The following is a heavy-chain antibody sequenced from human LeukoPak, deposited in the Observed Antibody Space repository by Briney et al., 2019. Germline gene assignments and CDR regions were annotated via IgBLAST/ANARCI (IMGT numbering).Heavy chain of an antibody. J-gene: IGHJ4*02. D-gene: IGHD3-22*01. CDR2: INWNGGST. CDR3: ARYPTYYYDSSGYKEGSYFDY. Sequence: AGGSLRVSCAASGFTFDDYGMSWVRQAPGKGLEWVSGINWNGGSTGYADSVKGRFTISRDNAKNSLYLQMNSLRAEDTALYYCARYPTYYYDSSGYKEGSYFDYWGQGTLVTVSS. V-gene: IGHV3-20*04. CDR1: GFTFDDYG.